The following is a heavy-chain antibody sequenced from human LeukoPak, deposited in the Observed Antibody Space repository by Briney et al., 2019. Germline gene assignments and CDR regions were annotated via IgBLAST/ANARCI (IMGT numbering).Heavy chain of an antibody. V-gene: IGHV3-23*01. CDR1: GFTFNSYA. Sequence: GGSLRLSCAASGFTFNSYALSWVRQAPGEGLEWVSAISGSGGSTYSADSVKGRFTISRDNSKNTLYLQMNSLRAEDTAVYYCARGSSGTSRFDYWGQGTLVTVSS. CDR3: ARGSSGTSRFDY. D-gene: IGHD4-23*01. J-gene: IGHJ4*02. CDR2: ISGSGGST.